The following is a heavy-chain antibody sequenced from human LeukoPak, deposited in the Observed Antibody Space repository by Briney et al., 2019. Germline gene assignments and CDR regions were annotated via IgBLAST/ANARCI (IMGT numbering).Heavy chain of an antibody. J-gene: IGHJ6*02. CDR3: ARGPQYYDYVWGSYRPYYYYGMDV. D-gene: IGHD3-16*02. CDR1: GGSFSGYY. CDR2: INHSGST. V-gene: IGHV4-34*01. Sequence: SETLSLTCAVYGGSFSGYYWSWIRQPPGKGLEWIGEINHSGSTNYNPSLKSRVTISVDTSKNQFSLKLSSVTAADTAVYYCARGPQYYDYVWGSYRPYYYYGMDVWGQGTTVTVSS.